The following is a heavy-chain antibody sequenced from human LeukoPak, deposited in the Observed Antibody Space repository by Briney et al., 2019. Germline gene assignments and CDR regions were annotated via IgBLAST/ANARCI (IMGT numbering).Heavy chain of an antibody. J-gene: IGHJ4*02. CDR2: IWYDGSQR. V-gene: IGHV3-33*01. Sequence: VRXSPGRGREWVAVIWYDGSQRYSADSVKGRFTISRDDSQNTIYLQMDSLRAEDTAVYYCATSSPRNYFDHWGQGTLVTVSS. D-gene: IGHD1-14*01. CDR3: ATSSPRNYFDH.